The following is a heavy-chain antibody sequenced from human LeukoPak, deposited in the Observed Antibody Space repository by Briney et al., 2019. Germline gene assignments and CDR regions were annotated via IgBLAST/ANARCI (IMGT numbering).Heavy chain of an antibody. CDR3: ARVLGGSSPFDY. V-gene: IGHV4-38-2*01. D-gene: IGHD1-26*01. CDR2: IYHSGTT. Sequence: SETLSLTCAVSGYSISSGYYWGWIRQPPGKGLEWIGSIYHSGTTHYNPSRKSRVTISVDTSKNQFSLKLSSVTAADTAIYYCARVLGGSSPFDYWGQGTLVTVSS. J-gene: IGHJ4*02. CDR1: GYSISSGYY.